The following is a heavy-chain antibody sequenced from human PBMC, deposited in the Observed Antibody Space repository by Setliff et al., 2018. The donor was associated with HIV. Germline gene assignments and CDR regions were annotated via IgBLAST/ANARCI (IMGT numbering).Heavy chain of an antibody. D-gene: IGHD3-22*01. CDR1: GFTFGDYA. J-gene: IGHJ1*01. CDR3: TRDRYYDTSGYPEYFQH. Sequence: GGSLRLSCTASGFTFGDYAFTWVRQAPGKGLEWVGFIRSKAHGGTIEYAASVRGRFTISRDDSNSIAYLQMNSLKTEDTAVYYCTRDRYYDTSGYPEYFQHWGQGTLVTVSS. V-gene: IGHV3-49*04. CDR2: IRSKAHGGTI.